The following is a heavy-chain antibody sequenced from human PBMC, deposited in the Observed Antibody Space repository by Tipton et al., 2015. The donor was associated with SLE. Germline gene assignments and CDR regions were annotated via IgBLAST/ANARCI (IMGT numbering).Heavy chain of an antibody. J-gene: IGHJ6*02. Sequence: QLVQSGAEVKKPGSSVKVSCKASGGTFSSYTISWVRQAPGQGLEWMGGIIPIFGTANYAQKFQGRVTITADKSTSTAYMELSSLRSEDTAVYYCAREGYSYGFYYYYGMDVWGQGTTVTVSS. V-gene: IGHV1-69*06. D-gene: IGHD5-18*01. CDR3: AREGYSYGFYYYYGMDV. CDR2: IIPIFGTA. CDR1: GGTFSSYT.